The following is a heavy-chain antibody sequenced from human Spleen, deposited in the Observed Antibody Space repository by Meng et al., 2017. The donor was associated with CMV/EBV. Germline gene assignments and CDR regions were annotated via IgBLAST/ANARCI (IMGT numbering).Heavy chain of an antibody. CDR1: GGSFSGYY. D-gene: IGHD3-10*01. CDR3: ARGFAMVRGVIV. Sequence: GSLRLSCAVYGGSFSGYYWSWIRQPPGKGLEWIGEINHSGSTDYNPSLKSRVTISVDTSKKQFSLKLRSVTAADTAVYYCARGFAMVRGVIVWGQGTLVTVSS. V-gene: IGHV4-34*01. CDR2: INHSGST. J-gene: IGHJ4*02.